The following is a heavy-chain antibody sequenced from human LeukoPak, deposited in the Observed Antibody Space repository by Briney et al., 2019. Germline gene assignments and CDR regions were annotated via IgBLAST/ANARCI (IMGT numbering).Heavy chain of an antibody. V-gene: IGHV4-34*01. CDR1: GGSFSGYY. J-gene: IGHJ5*02. CDR3: ARAYDSSGYYYRGRPFDP. Sequence: SETLSLTCAVYGGSFSGYYWSWIRQPPGKGLEWIGEINHSGSTNYNPSLKSRVTISVDTSKNQFSLKLSSVTAADTAVYYCARAYDSSGYYYRGRPFDPWGQGTLVTVSS. D-gene: IGHD3-22*01. CDR2: INHSGST.